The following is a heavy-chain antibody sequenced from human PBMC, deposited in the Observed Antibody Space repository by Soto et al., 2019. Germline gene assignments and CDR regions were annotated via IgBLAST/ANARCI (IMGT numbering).Heavy chain of an antibody. CDR1: GFTFRSYV. D-gene: IGHD3-16*01. CDR3: ARWGTTGGLDV. CDR2: TSYDGGDK. V-gene: IGHV3-30*19. J-gene: IGHJ1*01. Sequence: QVQLVESGGGVVQPGTSLSVSCVGSGFTFRSYVIHWVRQAPGKGLEWVALTSYDGGDKYYGDSVRGRFTISRDNSRNTVDLQMDSLRLEDTALYYCARWGTTGGLDVWGQGTLVSVSS.